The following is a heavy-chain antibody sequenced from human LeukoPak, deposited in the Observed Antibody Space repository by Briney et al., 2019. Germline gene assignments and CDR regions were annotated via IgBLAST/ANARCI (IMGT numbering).Heavy chain of an antibody. Sequence: ASVKVSCKASGYTLTGYYMHWVRQAPGQGLEWMGWVNPNSGGTKYAQKFQGRVTMTRDTSISTAYMELSRLRSDDTAVYYCARELYYDILTGYSNWFDPWGQGTLVTVSS. CDR3: ARELYYDILTGYSNWFDP. D-gene: IGHD3-9*01. CDR1: GYTLTGYY. J-gene: IGHJ5*02. V-gene: IGHV1-2*02. CDR2: VNPNSGGT.